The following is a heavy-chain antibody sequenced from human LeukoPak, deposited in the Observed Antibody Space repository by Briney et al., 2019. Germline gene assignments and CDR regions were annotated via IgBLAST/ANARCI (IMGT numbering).Heavy chain of an antibody. CDR3: ARDTGYYGSGSYYKDAFDI. Sequence: GGSLRLSCAASGFTFSSYSMNWVRQAPGKGLEWVSYISSSSSTIYYADSVKGRFTISRDNAKNSLYLQMNSLRAGDTAVYYCARDTGYYGSGSYYKDAFDIWGQGTMVTVSS. J-gene: IGHJ3*02. CDR1: GFTFSSYS. V-gene: IGHV3-48*01. CDR2: ISSSSSTI. D-gene: IGHD3-10*01.